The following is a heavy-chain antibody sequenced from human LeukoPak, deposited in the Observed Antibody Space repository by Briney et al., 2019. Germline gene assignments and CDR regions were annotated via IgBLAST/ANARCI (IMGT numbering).Heavy chain of an antibody. CDR3: ARDSRKLLNNWFDP. CDR1: GYTFTGYY. CDR2: INAGNGNT. J-gene: IGHJ5*02. Sequence: ASVKVSCKASGYTFTGYYMHWVRQAPGQRLEWMGWINAGNGNTKYSQKFQGRVTITRDTSASTAYMELSSLRSEDTAVYYCARDSRKLLNNWFDPWGQGTLVTVSS. D-gene: IGHD2-2*01. V-gene: IGHV1-3*01.